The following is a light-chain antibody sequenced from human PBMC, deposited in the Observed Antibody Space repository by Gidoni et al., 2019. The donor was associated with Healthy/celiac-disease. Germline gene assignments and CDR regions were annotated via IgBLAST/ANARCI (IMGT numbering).Light chain of an antibody. CDR1: QSVSSY. CDR2: DAS. CDR3: QQRSNWPPLT. J-gene: IGKJ4*01. Sequence: VLTQSPATLSLSPGERATLSCRASQSVSSYLALYQQKPGQAPRPLIYDASNRATGIPARFSGSGSGTDFTLTISSLEPEDFAVYYCQQRSNWPPLTFGGGTKVEIK. V-gene: IGKV3-11*01.